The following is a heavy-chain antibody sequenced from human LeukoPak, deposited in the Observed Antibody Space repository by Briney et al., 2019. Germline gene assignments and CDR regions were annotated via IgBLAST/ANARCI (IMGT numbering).Heavy chain of an antibody. V-gene: IGHV3-7*01. CDR2: VKEDGRDK. Sequence: GGSLRLSCAASGFTFSNYWMSWVRQAPGKGLEWVANVKEDGRDKYYVDSVKGRFSISRDNAKNSLYLQMNSLRAEDTAVYYCARDVYESGTPFDYWGQGTLVTVSS. J-gene: IGHJ4*02. CDR1: GFTFSNYW. CDR3: ARDVYESGTPFDY. D-gene: IGHD5/OR15-5a*01.